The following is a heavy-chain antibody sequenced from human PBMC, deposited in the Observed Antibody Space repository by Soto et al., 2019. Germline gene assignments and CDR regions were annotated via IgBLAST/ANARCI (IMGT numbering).Heavy chain of an antibody. V-gene: IGHV4-59*01. D-gene: IGHD3-10*01. J-gene: IGHJ3*02. CDR3: ARGGYGSASDAFDI. Sequence: PSETLSLTCTVSGGSISSYYWSWIRQPPGKEQEWIGYIYYSGSTNYNPSIKSRVTISVDTSTSTAYMELRSLRSDDTAVYYCARGGYGSASDAFDIWGQGTMVTVSS. CDR2: IYYSGST. CDR1: GGSISSYY.